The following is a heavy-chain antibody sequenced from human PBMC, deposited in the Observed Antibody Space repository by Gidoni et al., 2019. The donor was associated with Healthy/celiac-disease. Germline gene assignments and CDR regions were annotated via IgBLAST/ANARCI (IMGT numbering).Heavy chain of an antibody. CDR2: SDPSDSYT. D-gene: IGHD1-1*01. Sequence: PWKGLEWMGRSDPSDSYTNYSPSFQGHVTISADKSISTAYLQWSSLKASDTAMYYCARLITRYNWNLKHAGGYYYYYMDVWGKGTTVTVSS. CDR3: ARLITRYNWNLKHAGGYYYYYMDV. V-gene: IGHV5-10-1*01. J-gene: IGHJ6*03.